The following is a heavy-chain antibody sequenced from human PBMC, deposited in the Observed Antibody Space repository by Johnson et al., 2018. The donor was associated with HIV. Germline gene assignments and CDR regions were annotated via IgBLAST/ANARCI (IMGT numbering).Heavy chain of an antibody. CDR1: GFTFNNAW. J-gene: IGHJ3*02. V-gene: IGHV3-15*01. CDR3: TTYTTMVTMYVEIKGGAFDI. CDR2: IKSKSDGGAT. D-gene: IGHD5-18*01. Sequence: VLLVESGGGLVKPGGSLRLSCAASGFTFNNAWMSWVRQAPGKGLEWVGRIKSKSDGGATVYAAPVKGRFTISSDDAKNTLYLQLNSLKTEDTAVYYCTTYTTMVTMYVEIKGGAFDIWGQGTVVTVSS.